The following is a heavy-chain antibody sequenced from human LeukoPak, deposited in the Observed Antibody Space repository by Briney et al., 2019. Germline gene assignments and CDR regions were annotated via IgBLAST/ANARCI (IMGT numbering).Heavy chain of an antibody. V-gene: IGHV3-30*02. J-gene: IGHJ6*03. CDR1: GFTFSSYG. CDR2: IRYDGSNK. D-gene: IGHD5-18*01. CDR3: AKVASGYSYGFDYYYMDV. Sequence: GGSLRLSCAASGFTFSSYGMHWVRQAPGKGLEWVAFIRYDGSNKYYADSVKGRFTISRDNSKNTLYLQMNSLRAEDTAVYYCAKVASGYSYGFDYYYMDVWGKGTTVTISS.